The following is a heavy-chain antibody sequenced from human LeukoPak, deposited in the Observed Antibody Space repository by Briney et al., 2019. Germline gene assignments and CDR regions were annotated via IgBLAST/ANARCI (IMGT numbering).Heavy chain of an antibody. CDR2: INPNSGGT. CDR1: GYTFTGYY. J-gene: IGHJ6*02. CDR3: AREGTVTTDYYYGMDV. V-gene: IGHV1-2*04. Sequence: ASVKVSCKASGYTFTGYYMHWVRQAPGQGLEWMGWINPNSGGTNYAQKFQGWVTMTRDTSISTAYMELSRLRSDDTAVYYCAREGTVTTDYYYGMDVWGQGTTVTVSS. D-gene: IGHD4-17*01.